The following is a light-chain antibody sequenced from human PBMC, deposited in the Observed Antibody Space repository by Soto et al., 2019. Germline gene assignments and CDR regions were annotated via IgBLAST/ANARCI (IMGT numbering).Light chain of an antibody. V-gene: IGLV2-23*01. Sequence: QSVLTQPASVSGSPGQSITISCTGTSSDVGSYNLVSWYQQYPGTAPKLMIYEDSKRPSGVSNRFSGSKSGNTASLTISVLQTEDEADYYCCSYARSSTYVFGTGTKLTVL. J-gene: IGLJ1*01. CDR1: SSDVGSYNL. CDR3: CSYARSSTYV. CDR2: EDS.